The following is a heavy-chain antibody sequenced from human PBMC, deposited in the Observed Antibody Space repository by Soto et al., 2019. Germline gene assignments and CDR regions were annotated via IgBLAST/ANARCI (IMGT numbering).Heavy chain of an antibody. CDR2: ISSNSAYK. J-gene: IGHJ5*02. CDR3: TRDASRDSSARGWFDP. D-gene: IGHD6-13*01. Sequence: VGSLRLSCAASGFTFRSFTMNWVRQAPGKGLEWVSTISSNSAYKYYTDALKGRFTTSRDNAKDSLHLQMNSLRAEDTALYYCTRDASRDSSARGWFDPWGPGTLVTVSS. V-gene: IGHV3-21*01. CDR1: GFTFRSFT.